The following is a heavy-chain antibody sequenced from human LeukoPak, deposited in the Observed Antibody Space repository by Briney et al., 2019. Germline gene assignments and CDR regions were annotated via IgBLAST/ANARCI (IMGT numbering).Heavy chain of an antibody. Sequence: ASVNVSCKASGYTFTVYYIHWVRQAPGQGLEWMAWINPNSGDTDCAQKFQGRVSMTRDTSISTAYMDLSRLTSDDTAVYYCAILLGATTNFDYWGQGTLVTVSS. J-gene: IGHJ4*02. V-gene: IGHV1-2*02. CDR3: AILLGATTNFDY. CDR2: INPNSGDT. CDR1: GYTFTVYY. D-gene: IGHD1-26*01.